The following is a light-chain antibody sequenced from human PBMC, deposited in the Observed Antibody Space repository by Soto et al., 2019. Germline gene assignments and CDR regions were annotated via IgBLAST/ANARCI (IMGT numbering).Light chain of an antibody. Sequence: EIVLTQSPATLSLPPGERATLSCRASQSVSSYLAWYQQKPGQAPRLLIYDASNRATGIPARFSGSGSGTDFTRTISSLEPEDFAVYYCQQRSNWPLTFGGGTKVEIK. CDR1: QSVSSY. CDR2: DAS. J-gene: IGKJ4*01. CDR3: QQRSNWPLT. V-gene: IGKV3-11*01.